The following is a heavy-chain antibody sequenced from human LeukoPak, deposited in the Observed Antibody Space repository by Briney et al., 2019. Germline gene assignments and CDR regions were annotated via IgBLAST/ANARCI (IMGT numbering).Heavy chain of an antibody. CDR3: ASQKGPGIYYFDY. J-gene: IGHJ4*02. CDR2: IYHSGST. D-gene: IGHD3-3*01. CDR1: GGSISSGGYS. V-gene: IGHV4-30-2*01. Sequence: SETLSLTCAVSGGSISSGGYSWSWSRQPPGKGLEWIGYIYHSGSTYYNPSLKSRVTISVDRSKNQFSLKLSSVTAADTAVYYCASQKGPGIYYFDYWGQGTLVTVSS.